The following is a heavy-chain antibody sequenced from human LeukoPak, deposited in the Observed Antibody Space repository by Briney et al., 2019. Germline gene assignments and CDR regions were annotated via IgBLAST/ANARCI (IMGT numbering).Heavy chain of an antibody. CDR2: ISTTSDYI. Sequence: GGSLRLSCAASGFTFSSYSMNWVRQAPGKGLEWVSSISTTSDYIYYADSLKGRLTIPRDNSKNTVYLQMNSLRGEDTAVYYCAKILTAAGTDSWGQGTLVTVSS. D-gene: IGHD6-13*01. CDR3: AKILTAAGTDS. CDR1: GFTFSSYS. J-gene: IGHJ5*01. V-gene: IGHV3-21*04.